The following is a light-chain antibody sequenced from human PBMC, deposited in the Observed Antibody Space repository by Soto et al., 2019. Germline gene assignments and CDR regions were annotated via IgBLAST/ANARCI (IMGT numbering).Light chain of an antibody. J-gene: IGKJ1*01. CDR1: QSVLYSSNNKNY. CDR3: QKYYTTLWT. CDR2: WAS. Sequence: DIVMTQSPYSLAVSLGERATINCKSSQSVLYSSNNKNYLAWYQQKPGQPPKLLIYWASTRESGVPARFSGSGSGTDFTLTISRLQAEDVAVYYCQKYYTTLWTCGQGTKVDIK. V-gene: IGKV4-1*01.